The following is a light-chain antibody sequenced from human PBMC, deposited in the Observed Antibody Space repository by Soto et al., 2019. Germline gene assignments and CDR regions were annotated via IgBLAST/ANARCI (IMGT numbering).Light chain of an antibody. J-gene: IGLJ2*01. CDR3: AAWDDSLYGVV. CDR1: SSNIGSNS. Sequence: QSVLTQPPSASGTPGQRVTISCSGSSSNIGSNSVSWYQQLPGTAPKLLIYSNNQRPSGVPDRFSGSKSGTSASLAISGLQSEDEADYYCAAWDDSLYGVVFAGGTKVTV. CDR2: SNN. V-gene: IGLV1-44*01.